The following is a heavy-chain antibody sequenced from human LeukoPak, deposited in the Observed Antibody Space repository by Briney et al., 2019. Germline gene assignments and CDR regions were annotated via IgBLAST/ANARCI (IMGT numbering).Heavy chain of an antibody. D-gene: IGHD6-13*01. J-gene: IGHJ4*02. CDR2: ISSSGSTI. CDR3: ARVTAAARVGNLDY. V-gene: IGHV3-48*03. CDR1: GFTFSNYE. Sequence: PGGSLRLSCAASGFTFSNYEMNWVRQAPGKGLEWVSYISSSGSTIYYADSVKGRFTISRDNAKNSLYLQMNSLRVEDTAVYYCARVTAAARVGNLDYWGQGTLVTVSS.